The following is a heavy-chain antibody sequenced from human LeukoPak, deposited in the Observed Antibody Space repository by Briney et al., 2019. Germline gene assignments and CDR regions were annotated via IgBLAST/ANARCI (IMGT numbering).Heavy chain of an antibody. D-gene: IGHD5-12*01. CDR2: VSSTTRTI. Sequence: GGSLRLSCAAFGFTFSNYSFNWVRQAPGNGLDWVSYVSSTTRTIDYTDSVKGRFTISRDNAKKSLYLQMNSLRAEDTAVYYCARVVQGRLRSSLDAFDIWGQGTMVTVSP. V-gene: IGHV3-48*01. J-gene: IGHJ3*02. CDR1: GFTFSNYS. CDR3: ARVVQGRLRSSLDAFDI.